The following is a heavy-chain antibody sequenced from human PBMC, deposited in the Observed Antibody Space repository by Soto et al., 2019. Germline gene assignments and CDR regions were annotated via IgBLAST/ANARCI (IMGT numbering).Heavy chain of an antibody. J-gene: IGHJ5*02. CDR2: IYYSET. CDR3: ARHDVSYGQYNWFDP. D-gene: IGHD5-18*01. CDR1: GGSISSYY. V-gene: IGHV4-59*01. Sequence: SETLSLTCSVSGGSISSYYWSWIRQPPGKGLEWIGYIYYSETNYDPSLKSRVTISLDTSENQFSLKLNSVTAADTAVYYCARHDVSYGQYNWFDPWGRGTLVTVSS.